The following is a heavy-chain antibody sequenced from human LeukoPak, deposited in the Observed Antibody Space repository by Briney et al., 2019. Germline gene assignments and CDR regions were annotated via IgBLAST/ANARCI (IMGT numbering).Heavy chain of an antibody. CDR3: ARDSLSGDFDY. D-gene: IGHD2-15*01. V-gene: IGHV4-4*07. Sequence: PSETLSLTCTVSGVSISSYYWSWIRQPAGKGLEWIGRIYTGGSTNYNPSLKSRVTMSVNTSKNQFSLKLSSVTAADTAVYYCARDSLSGDFDYWGQGTLVTVSS. CDR2: IYTGGST. CDR1: GVSISSYY. J-gene: IGHJ4*02.